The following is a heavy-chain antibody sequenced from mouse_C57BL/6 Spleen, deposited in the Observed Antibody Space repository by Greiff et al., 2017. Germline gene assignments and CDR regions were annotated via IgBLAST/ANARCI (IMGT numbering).Heavy chain of an antibody. CDR1: GFTFSDYG. D-gene: IGHD2-5*01. CDR3: ARAGYSNYDY. Sequence: EVNVVESGGGLVKPGGSLKLSCAASGFTFSDYGMHWVRQAPEKGLEWVAYISSGSSTIYYADTVEGRFTISRDNAKNTLFLQMTSLRSEDTAMYYCARAGYSNYDYWGQGTTLTVSS. V-gene: IGHV5-17*01. J-gene: IGHJ2*01. CDR2: ISSGSSTI.